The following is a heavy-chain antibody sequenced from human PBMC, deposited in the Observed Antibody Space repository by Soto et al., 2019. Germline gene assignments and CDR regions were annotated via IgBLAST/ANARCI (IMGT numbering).Heavy chain of an antibody. Sequence: PGESLKISCKGSGYTFNNHWIGWVRQMPGKGLEWMGIIYPGDSDTRYSPSFQGQVTISADKSISTAYLQWSSLTASDTAMYYCARPYSGWYGFDPWGQGTLVTVSS. CDR3: ARPYSGWYGFDP. D-gene: IGHD6-13*01. CDR2: IYPGDSDT. V-gene: IGHV5-51*01. J-gene: IGHJ5*02. CDR1: GYTFNNHW.